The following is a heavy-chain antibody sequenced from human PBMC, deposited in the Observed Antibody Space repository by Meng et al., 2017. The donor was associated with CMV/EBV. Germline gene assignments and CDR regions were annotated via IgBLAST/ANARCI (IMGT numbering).Heavy chain of an antibody. V-gene: IGHV4-34*01. CDR2: INHSGST. CDR3: ERGRPRRAPYYYYYGMDV. CDR1: GGSFSGYY. J-gene: IGHJ6*02. Sequence: GSLRLSCAVYGGSFSGYYWSWIRQPPGKGLEWIGEINHSGSTNYNPSLKSRVTISVDTSKNQFSLKLSSVTAADTAVYYCERGRPRRAPYYYYYGMDVWGQGTTVTVSS.